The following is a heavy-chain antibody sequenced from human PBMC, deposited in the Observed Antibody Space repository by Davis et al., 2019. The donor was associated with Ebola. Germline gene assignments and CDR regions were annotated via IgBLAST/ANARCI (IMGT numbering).Heavy chain of an antibody. V-gene: IGHV4-59*01. D-gene: IGHD2-15*01. CDR1: GGSISSYY. CDR2: IYYSGST. CDR3: ARDHRSPRGAAPFDY. Sequence: PGGSLRLSCTVSGGSISSYYWSWIRQPPGKGLEWIGYIYYSGSTNYNPSLKSRVTISVDTSKNQFSLKLSSVTAADTAVYYCARDHRSPRGAAPFDYWGQGTLVTVSS. J-gene: IGHJ4*02.